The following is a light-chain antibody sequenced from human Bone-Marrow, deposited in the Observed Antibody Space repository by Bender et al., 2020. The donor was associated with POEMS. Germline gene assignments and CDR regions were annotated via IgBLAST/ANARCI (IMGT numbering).Light chain of an antibody. CDR1: VFPDQY. J-gene: IGLJ1*01. Sequence: ELAQPPSVSVSPGQPARITCSADVFPDQYAYCSQQKPGQFPVLIIYKDTEWPSGIPERFSGSTSGTTVTLTISGVQAEDEADYYCQSADSSGTYVFGPGTKVTVL. V-gene: IGLV3-25*03. CDR2: KDT. CDR3: QSADSSGTYV.